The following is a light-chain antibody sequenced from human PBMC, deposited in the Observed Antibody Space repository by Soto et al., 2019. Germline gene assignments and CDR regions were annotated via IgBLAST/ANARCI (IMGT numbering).Light chain of an antibody. CDR3: QQYGSSQT. Sequence: EIVLTQSPATLSLSPGERATLSCRASQSISSYLAWYQQKPGQAPRLLIYDSFNRAAGIPARFSGSRSGTDFTLTINSLEPDDFAVYYCQQYGSSQTFGQGTKVEIK. J-gene: IGKJ1*01. CDR2: DSF. V-gene: IGKV3-11*01. CDR1: QSISSY.